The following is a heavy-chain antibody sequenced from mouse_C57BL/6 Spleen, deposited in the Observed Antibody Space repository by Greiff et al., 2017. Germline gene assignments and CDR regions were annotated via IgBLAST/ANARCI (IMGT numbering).Heavy chain of an antibody. D-gene: IGHD2-4*01. Sequence: EVQRVESGPELVKPGASVKIPCKASGYTFTDYNMDWVKQSHGKSLEWIGDINPNNGGTIYNQKFKGKATLTVDKSSSTAYMELRSLTSEDTAVYYCARRGYDYDGGYFDYWVQGTTLTVSS. CDR3: ARRGYDYDGGYFDY. J-gene: IGHJ2*01. V-gene: IGHV1-18*01. CDR2: INPNNGGT. CDR1: GYTFTDYN.